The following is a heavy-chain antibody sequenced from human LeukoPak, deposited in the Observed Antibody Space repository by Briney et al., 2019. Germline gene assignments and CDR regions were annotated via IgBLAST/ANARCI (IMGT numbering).Heavy chain of an antibody. V-gene: IGHV4-4*07. Sequence: SETLSLTCTVSGGSINSYYWSWIRQPAGKGLEWIGRMSSSGISTYSPSLKSRVTISIDTSRNQFSMNLNSVTAADTAVYYCAKGAGPPWFDPWGQGTLVTVSS. J-gene: IGHJ5*02. CDR3: AKGAGPPWFDP. CDR1: GGSINSYY. D-gene: IGHD6-19*01. CDR2: MSSSGIS.